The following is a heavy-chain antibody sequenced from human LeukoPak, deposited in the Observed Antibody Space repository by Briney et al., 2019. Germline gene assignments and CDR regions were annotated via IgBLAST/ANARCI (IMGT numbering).Heavy chain of an antibody. CDR2: IIPIFGTA. D-gene: IGHD3-9*01. J-gene: IGHJ4*02. Sequence: AXVKVSCKASGGTFSSYAISWVRQAPGQGLEWMGRIIPIFGTANYAQKFQGRVTITTDESTSTAYMELSSLRSEDTAVYYCAREDYDILTGYSDYFDYWGQGTLVTVSS. V-gene: IGHV1-69*05. CDR3: AREDYDILTGYSDYFDY. CDR1: GGTFSSYA.